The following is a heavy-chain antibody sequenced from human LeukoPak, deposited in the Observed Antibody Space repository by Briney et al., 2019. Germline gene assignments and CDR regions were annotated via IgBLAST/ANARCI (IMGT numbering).Heavy chain of an antibody. D-gene: IGHD4-17*01. CDR3: AERDGDYVCYYGMDV. V-gene: IGHV3-23*01. Sequence: GGSLRLSCAASGFTFSSYAMSWVRQAPGKGLEWVSAISGSGGSTYYADSVKGRFTISRDNSKNTLYLQMNSLRAEDTAVYYCAERDGDYVCYYGMDVWGQGTTVTVSS. CDR2: ISGSGGST. CDR1: GFTFSSYA. J-gene: IGHJ6*02.